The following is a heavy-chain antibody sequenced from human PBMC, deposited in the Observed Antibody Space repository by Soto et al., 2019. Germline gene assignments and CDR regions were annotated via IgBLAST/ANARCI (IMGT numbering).Heavy chain of an antibody. Sequence: QVQLQESGPGLVKPSQTLSLTCTVSCGSLSSGCYYWSWLRQHPGKGLEWIGHIYYSGSTYYNPSLKRRVTLSLDTSKNQFSLQLSSVTAADTAVYYCARSISPWGQGTLVTVSS. CDR2: IYYSGST. CDR3: ARSISP. V-gene: IGHV4-31*03. D-gene: IGHD3-3*01. J-gene: IGHJ5*02. CDR1: CGSLSSGCYY.